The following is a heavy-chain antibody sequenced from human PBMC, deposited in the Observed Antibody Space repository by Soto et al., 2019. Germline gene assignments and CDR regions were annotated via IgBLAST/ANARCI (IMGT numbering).Heavy chain of an antibody. D-gene: IGHD1-1*01. CDR3: ARSRDGYKLRGHYYYYYGMDV. V-gene: IGHV2-70*04. CDR2: IDWDDDK. CDR1: GFSFTTSEMR. J-gene: IGHJ6*02. Sequence: SGPTLVNPTQTLTLTCTFSGFSFTTSEMRVGWIRQPPGKALEWLARIDWDDDKFYSTSLKTRLTISKDTSKNLVVLTMTNMDPVDTATYYCARSRDGYKLRGHYYYYYGMDVWGQGTTVNVSS.